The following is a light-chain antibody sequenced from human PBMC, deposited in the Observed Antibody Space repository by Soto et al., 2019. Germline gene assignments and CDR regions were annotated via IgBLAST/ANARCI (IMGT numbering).Light chain of an antibody. CDR3: QQSHNMPFT. Sequence: DIQMTQSPSSLSASVGDRVTITCRASQSITNYLNWYQHKPGKAPKLLVYAASSLQSGVPSRFSGSGSGTDFTLTISSLQPEDFATYFCQQSHNMPFTFGPRTKVDIK. J-gene: IGKJ3*01. CDR1: QSITNY. V-gene: IGKV1-39*01. CDR2: AAS.